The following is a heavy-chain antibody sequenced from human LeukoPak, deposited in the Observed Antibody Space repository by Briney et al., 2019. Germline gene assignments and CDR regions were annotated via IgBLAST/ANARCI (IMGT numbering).Heavy chain of an antibody. J-gene: IGHJ5*02. V-gene: IGHV3-23*01. D-gene: IGHD3-10*01. CDR3: AKGGYYGSGTYGWFDP. CDR2: ISGSGGST. Sequence: GGSLRLSCAASGFTFSSYDMSWVRQAPGKGLEWVSAISGSGGSTYYADSVKGRFTISRDNSKNTLYLQMNSLRAEDTAVYYCAKGGYYGSGTYGWFDPWGQGTLVTVSS. CDR1: GFTFSSYD.